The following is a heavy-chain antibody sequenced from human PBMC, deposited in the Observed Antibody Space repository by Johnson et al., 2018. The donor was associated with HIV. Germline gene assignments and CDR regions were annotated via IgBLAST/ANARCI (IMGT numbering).Heavy chain of an antibody. CDR2: IASLGDNT. J-gene: IGHJ3*02. CDR1: GFTFSRHP. Sequence: VQLVESGGGVVQPGESLRLSCAPSGFTFSRHPMHWVRQAPGKGLEHVATIASLGDNTYYADSVKGRFTISRDNAKNSLYLQMNSLRAEDTALYYCAKPLAYSSWYTPDIPPNDAFDIWGQGTMVTVSS. V-gene: IGHV3-64*04. CDR3: AKPLAYSSWYTPDIPPNDAFDI. D-gene: IGHD6-13*01.